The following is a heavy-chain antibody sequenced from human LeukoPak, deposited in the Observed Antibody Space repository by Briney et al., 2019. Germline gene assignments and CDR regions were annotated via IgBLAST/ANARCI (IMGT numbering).Heavy chain of an antibody. Sequence: ASVKVSCKASGYTFTGYYMHWVRQAPGQGLEWMGWINPNSGGTNYAQKFQGRVTMTRDTSISTAYMELSRLRSDDTAVYYCAREGDTIGYYFDYWGQGTLVTVSS. CDR1: GYTFTGYY. J-gene: IGHJ4*02. V-gene: IGHV1-2*02. CDR3: AREGDTIGYYFDY. D-gene: IGHD3-16*01. CDR2: INPNSGGT.